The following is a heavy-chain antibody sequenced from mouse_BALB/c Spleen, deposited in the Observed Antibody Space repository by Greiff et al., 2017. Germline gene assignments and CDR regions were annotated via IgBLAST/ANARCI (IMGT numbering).Heavy chain of an antibody. D-gene: IGHD2-1*01. J-gene: IGHJ4*01. CDR3: ARNYGNFRGYAMDY. V-gene: IGHV1-9*01. Sequence: QVQLQQSGAELMKPGASVKISCKATGYTFSSYWIEWVKQRPGHGLEWIGEILPGSGSTNYNEKFKGKATFTADTSSNTAYMQLSSLTSEDSAVYYCARNYGNFRGYAMDYWGQGTSVTVSS. CDR1: GYTFSSYW. CDR2: ILPGSGST.